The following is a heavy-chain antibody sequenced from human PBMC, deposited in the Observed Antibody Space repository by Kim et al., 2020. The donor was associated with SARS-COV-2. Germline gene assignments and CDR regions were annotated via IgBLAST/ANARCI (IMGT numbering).Heavy chain of an antibody. V-gene: IGHV3-23*01. CDR2: ISGSGGST. Sequence: GGSLRLSCAASGFTFSSYAMSWVRQAPGKGLEWVSAISGSGGSTYYADSVKGRFTISRDNSKNTLYLQMNSLRAEDTAVYYCAKDPWTEGFGELHFQHWGQGTLVTVSS. D-gene: IGHD3-10*01. CDR1: GFTFSSYA. CDR3: AKDPWTEGFGELHFQH. J-gene: IGHJ1*01.